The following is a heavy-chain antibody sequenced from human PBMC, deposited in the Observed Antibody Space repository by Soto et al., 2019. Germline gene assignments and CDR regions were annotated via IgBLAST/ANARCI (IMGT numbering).Heavy chain of an antibody. J-gene: IGHJ5*02. CDR2: ISRSGHT. CDR3: ARVHASGHGVDL. V-gene: IGHV4-38-2*01. Sequence: SETLSLTCAVSSYSIRSGDYWAWIRQSPGTGLEWFGSISRSGHTFYNPSLRSRVTLSVDGSKNQVFLELTSVTAADTALYYCARVHASGHGVDLWGQGNLVT. D-gene: IGHD5-12*01. CDR1: SYSIRSGDY.